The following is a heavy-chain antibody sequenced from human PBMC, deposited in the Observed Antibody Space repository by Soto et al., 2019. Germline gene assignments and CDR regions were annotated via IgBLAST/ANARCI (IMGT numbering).Heavy chain of an antibody. Sequence: HPGGSLRLSCAASGFTFSSYATSWVRQAPGKGLEWISSISDTGGNTYYADSMKGRFTISRDNSKNTLYLQMNSLRAEDTAVYYCEKAGHNSHGRTYFDHWGQGTLVTVSS. CDR1: GFTFSSYA. V-gene: IGHV3-23*01. D-gene: IGHD1-26*01. CDR3: EKAGHNSHGRTYFDH. J-gene: IGHJ4*02. CDR2: ISDTGGNT.